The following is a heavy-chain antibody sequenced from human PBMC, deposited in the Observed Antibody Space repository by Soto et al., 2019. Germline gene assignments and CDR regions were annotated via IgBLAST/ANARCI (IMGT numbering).Heavy chain of an antibody. Sequence: SETQSLTCTVSGGSISSSSYHWGWIRQPPGKGLEWIGSIYYSGNTYYNPSLKSRVTISVDTSKNQFSLKLSSVTAADTAVYSCASCPSGYAPNWFDPWGQG. CDR1: GGSISSSSYH. V-gene: IGHV4-39*01. CDR3: ASCPSGYAPNWFDP. CDR2: IYYSGNT. D-gene: IGHD5-12*01. J-gene: IGHJ5*02.